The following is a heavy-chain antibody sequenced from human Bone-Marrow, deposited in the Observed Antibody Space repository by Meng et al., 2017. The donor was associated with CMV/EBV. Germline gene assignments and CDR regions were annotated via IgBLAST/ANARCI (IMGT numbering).Heavy chain of an antibody. Sequence: SVKVSCKASGGTFSSYTSSGVRQAPGQGLEWMGRIIPILGIANYAQKFQGRVTINADKSTSTAYMDLYSLRSEDTAVYYCAKNQLLSISAFDIWGQGTMVTVSS. CDR3: AKNQLLSISAFDI. V-gene: IGHV1-69*02. CDR1: GGTFSSYT. J-gene: IGHJ3*02. D-gene: IGHD2-2*01. CDR2: IIPILGIA.